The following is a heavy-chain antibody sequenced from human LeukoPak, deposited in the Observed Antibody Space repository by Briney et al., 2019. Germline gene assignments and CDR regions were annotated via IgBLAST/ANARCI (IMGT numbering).Heavy chain of an antibody. CDR1: GGTFRTSG. V-gene: IGHV1-69*13. D-gene: IGHD4-23*01. Sequence: SVKVSCKASGGTFRTSGVNWVRQAPGQRLEWMGCVIPVFGTSSYAEKFQDRVSITADESTTTAYMELSSLRSEDTAVYYCATSENPVAIPVTWGQGTLVSVSS. CDR3: ATSENPVAIPVT. J-gene: IGHJ5*02. CDR2: VIPVFGTS.